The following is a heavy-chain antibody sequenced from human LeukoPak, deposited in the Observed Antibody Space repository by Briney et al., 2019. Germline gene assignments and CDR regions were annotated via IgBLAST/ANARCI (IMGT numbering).Heavy chain of an antibody. V-gene: IGHV3-74*01. D-gene: IGHD3-9*01. CDR1: GFTFSSYW. J-gene: IGHJ5*02. CDR3: ARDPTVRYFDWLLAGWFDP. CDR2: INSDGSST. Sequence: PVGSLRLSCAASGFTFSSYWMHWVRQAPGKGLVWVSRINSDGSSTSYADSVKGRFTISRDNAKNTLYLQMNSLRAEDTAVYYCARDPTVRYFDWLLAGWFDPWGQGTLVTVSS.